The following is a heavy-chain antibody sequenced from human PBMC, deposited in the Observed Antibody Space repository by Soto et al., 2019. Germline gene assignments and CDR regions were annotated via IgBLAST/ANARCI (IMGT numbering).Heavy chain of an antibody. D-gene: IGHD3-10*01. CDR3: PREILGSGTANDH. CDR1: GFTFSNYW. V-gene: IGHV3-74*03. J-gene: IGHJ4*02. CDR2: IIGDGLYT. Sequence: EVQLVESGGGLVQPGGSLILSCAASGFTFSNYWMVWVRQAPRKALVWVSRIIGDGLYTTYAYSVKGRITISRDNAKNTVYLQMNSLGVEDTAVYYCPREILGSGTANDHRGQGTLVTVSS.